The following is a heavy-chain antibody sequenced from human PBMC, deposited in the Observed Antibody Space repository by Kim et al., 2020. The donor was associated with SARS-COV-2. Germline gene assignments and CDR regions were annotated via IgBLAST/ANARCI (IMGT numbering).Heavy chain of an antibody. CDR3: ATATVTTYSGAFDI. Sequence: KPSLKSRVTISVDTAKNQFSLKLSSVTAADTAVYYCATATVTTYSGAFDIWGQGTMVTVSS. V-gene: IGHV4-31*02. D-gene: IGHD4-17*01. J-gene: IGHJ3*02.